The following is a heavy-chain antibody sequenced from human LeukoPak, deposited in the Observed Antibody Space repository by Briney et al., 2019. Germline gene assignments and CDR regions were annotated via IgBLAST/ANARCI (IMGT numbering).Heavy chain of an antibody. CDR3: ARVSIAAAGHYYYYYYMDV. J-gene: IGHJ6*03. Sequence: SQTLSLTCTVSGGSISSGSYYWSWIRQPAGKGLEWIERIYTSGSTNYNPSLKSRVTISVDTSKNQFSLKLSSVTAADTAVYYCARVSIAAAGHYYYYYYMDVWGKGTTVTISS. CDR2: IYTSGST. D-gene: IGHD6-13*01. CDR1: GGSISSGSYY. V-gene: IGHV4-61*02.